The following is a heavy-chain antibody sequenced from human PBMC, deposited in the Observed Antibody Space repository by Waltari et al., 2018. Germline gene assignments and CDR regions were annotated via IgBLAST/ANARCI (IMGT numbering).Heavy chain of an antibody. V-gene: IGHV3-7*01. CDR2: IKPDGSEK. Sequence: EIQLVESGGDLVQPGKSLRLSCAASGFTFSSHWMSWVRQAPGKGLEWVGNIKPDGSEKHYVDSVKGRFTISRDNAKNSLYLQMNSLRVEDTAVYYCVRESFDPWGQGILVTVSS. J-gene: IGHJ5*02. CDR1: GFTFSSHW. CDR3: VRESFDP.